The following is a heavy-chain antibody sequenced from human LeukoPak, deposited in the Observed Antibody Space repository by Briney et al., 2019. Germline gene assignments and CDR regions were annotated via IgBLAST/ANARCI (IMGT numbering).Heavy chain of an antibody. CDR2: INPDGNSA. CDR3: AREGRGAFFDR. D-gene: IGHD1-26*01. V-gene: IGHV3-74*01. Sequence: GGSLRLSCAASGFTFNSYWIHWVRHAPGKGLVWVSRINPDGNSALYADSVRGRFTISRDNAKNTLYLQMNSLGVEDTAVYFCAREGRGAFFDRWGQGSHVTVSS. J-gene: IGHJ4*02. CDR1: GFTFNSYW.